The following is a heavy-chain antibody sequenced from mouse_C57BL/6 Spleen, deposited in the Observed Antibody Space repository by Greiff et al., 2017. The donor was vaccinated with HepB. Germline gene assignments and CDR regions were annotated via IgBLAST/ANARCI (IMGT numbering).Heavy chain of an antibody. CDR2: IDPETGGT. D-gene: IGHD2-4*01. J-gene: IGHJ4*01. Sequence: QVQLKQSGAELVRPGASVTLSCKASGYTFTDYEMHWVKQTPVHGLEWIGAIDPETGGTAYNQKFKGKAILTADKSSSTAYMELRSLTSEDSAVYYCTRDGDYDYYAMDYWGQGTSVTVSS. V-gene: IGHV1-15*01. CDR3: TRDGDYDYYAMDY. CDR1: GYTFTDYE.